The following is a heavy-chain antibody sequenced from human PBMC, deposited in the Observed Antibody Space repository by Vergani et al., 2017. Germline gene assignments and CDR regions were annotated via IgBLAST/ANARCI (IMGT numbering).Heavy chain of an antibody. V-gene: IGHV4-30-4*01. D-gene: IGHD3-22*01. CDR3: ARGRRDDSSGYYYYYGMDV. CDR2: IYYSGST. J-gene: IGHJ6*02. CDR1: GGSISSGDYY. Sequence: QVQLQESCPGLVKPSQTLSLTFTVSGGSISSGDYYWSWIRQPPGKGLEWIGYIYYSGSTYYNPSLKSRVTISVDTSKNQFSLKLSSVTAADTAVYYCARGRRDDSSGYYYYYGMDVWGQGTTVTVSS.